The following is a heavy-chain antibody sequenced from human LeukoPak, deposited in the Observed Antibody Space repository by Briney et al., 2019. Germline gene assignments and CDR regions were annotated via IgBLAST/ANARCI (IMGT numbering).Heavy chain of an antibody. D-gene: IGHD2-15*01. CDR3: XREGRSSTPGY. Sequence: SQTLSLTCSVPGGSIRSYYWSWIRQPAGKELEWIGRISGSGNTDYNPSLKSRLTMSVDTSKNQFSLKLNSVTAADTAVYYCXREGRSSTPGYWGQGTLVTVSS. V-gene: IGHV4-4*07. CDR2: ISGSGNT. J-gene: IGHJ4*01. CDR1: GGSIRSYY.